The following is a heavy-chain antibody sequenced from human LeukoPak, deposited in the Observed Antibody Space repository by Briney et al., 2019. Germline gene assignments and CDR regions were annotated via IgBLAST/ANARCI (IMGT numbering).Heavy chain of an antibody. V-gene: IGHV4-39*01. J-gene: IGHJ3*02. CDR1: GGSISSSSYY. CDR2: IYYSGYT. CDR3: ASDRIEVDAFDI. Sequence: PSETLSLTCTVSGGSISSSSYYWGWIRQPPGKGLEWIGSIYYSGYTYYNPSVESRVTISVDTSKNQFSLKLSSVTAADTAVYYCASDRIEVDAFDIWGQGTMVTVSS. D-gene: IGHD2-15*01.